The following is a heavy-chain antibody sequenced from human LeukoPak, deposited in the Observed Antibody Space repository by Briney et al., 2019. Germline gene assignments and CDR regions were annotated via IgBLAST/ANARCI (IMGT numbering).Heavy chain of an antibody. D-gene: IGHD5-24*01. CDR3: AGAGWRTSYYGMDV. Sequence: ASVKVSCKASGYTFTGYYMHWVRQAPGQGLEWMGWINPNSGGTNYAQKFQGRVTMTRDTSISTAYMELSRLRSDDTAVYYCAGAGWRTSYYGMDVWGQGTTVTVSS. V-gene: IGHV1-2*02. J-gene: IGHJ6*02. CDR1: GYTFTGYY. CDR2: INPNSGGT.